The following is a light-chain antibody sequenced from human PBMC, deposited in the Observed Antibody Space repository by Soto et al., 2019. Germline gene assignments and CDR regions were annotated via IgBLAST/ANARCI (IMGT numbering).Light chain of an antibody. Sequence: DIQMTQSPSSLSASVGDRVTITCRASQSISTYLNWYQQKPGKAPNLLIYAASTMERGVPSRFSGSGSGTDFTLTISSLQPEDFAAYYCQQSYSTPLTFGPGTKVDIE. CDR3: QQSYSTPLT. CDR2: AAS. J-gene: IGKJ3*01. CDR1: QSISTY. V-gene: IGKV1-39*01.